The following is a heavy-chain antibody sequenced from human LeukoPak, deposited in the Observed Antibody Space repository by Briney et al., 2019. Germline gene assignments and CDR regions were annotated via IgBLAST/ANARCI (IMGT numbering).Heavy chain of an antibody. CDR2: INPNSGGT. J-gene: IGHJ5*02. V-gene: IGHV1-2*02. Sequence: ASVKVSCKASAYTFTGYYMHWVRQAPGQGLEWMGLINPNSGGTNYAQKFQGRVTMTRDTSISTAYMELSRLRSDDTAVYYCARDRGYCSSTSCYRHWFDPWGQGTLVTVSS. D-gene: IGHD2-2*01. CDR1: AYTFTGYY. CDR3: ARDRGYCSSTSCYRHWFDP.